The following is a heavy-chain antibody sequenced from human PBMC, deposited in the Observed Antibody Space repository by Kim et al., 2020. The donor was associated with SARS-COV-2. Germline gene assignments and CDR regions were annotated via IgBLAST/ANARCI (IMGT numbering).Heavy chain of an antibody. D-gene: IGHD1-20*01. CDR1: GFTFNTYA. V-gene: IGHV3-23*01. CDR3: ARGGSNWLDFDN. CDR2: IGGGGGRT. J-gene: IGHJ4*02. Sequence: GGSLRLSCAASGFTFNTYAMNWVRQAPGKGLEWVSTIGGGGGRTYYADSVKGRFTISRDNSKTTLYLQMNSLRAGDTAIYYCARGGSNWLDFDNWGPGILGTLSP.